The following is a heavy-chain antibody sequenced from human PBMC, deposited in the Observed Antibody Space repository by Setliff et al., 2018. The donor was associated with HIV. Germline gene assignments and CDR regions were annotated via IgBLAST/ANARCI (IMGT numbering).Heavy chain of an antibody. Sequence: PSETLSLTCTVSGDSISNGNFYWSWIRQSAGKGLEWFGHIYRTGSANYNPSLKSRLTISVDTSKNQFSLNLSSATAADTAVYYCARQSYDFWSGPLGFDYWGQGTLVTVSS. CDR1: GDSISNGNFY. J-gene: IGHJ4*02. CDR3: ARQSYDFWSGPLGFDY. D-gene: IGHD3-3*01. V-gene: IGHV4-61*09. CDR2: IYRTGSA.